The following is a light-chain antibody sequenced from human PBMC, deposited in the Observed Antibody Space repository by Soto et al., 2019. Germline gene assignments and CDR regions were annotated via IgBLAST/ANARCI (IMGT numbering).Light chain of an antibody. CDR3: QQRFNWPRFT. CDR2: DAS. CDR1: QSVSSY. Sequence: EIVLTQSPATLSLSPGERATLSCRASQSVSSYLAWYQQKPGQAPRLLIYDASNRATGIPARFSCGGSGTDSTLNISSLEPEDFAVYYCQQRFNWPRFTLGQGTKLEIK. J-gene: IGKJ2*01. V-gene: IGKV3-11*01.